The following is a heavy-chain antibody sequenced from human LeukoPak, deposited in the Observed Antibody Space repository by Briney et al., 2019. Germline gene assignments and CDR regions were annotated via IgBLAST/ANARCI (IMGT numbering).Heavy chain of an antibody. Sequence: PGGSLRLSCAAPGFTFSSYGMRWVRQAPGKGLEWVAVIWYDGSNKYYADSVKGRFTISRDNSKNTLYLQMNSLRAEDTAVYYCAKERMTTVFDYWGQGTLVTVSS. CDR1: GFTFSSYG. J-gene: IGHJ4*02. D-gene: IGHD4-17*01. V-gene: IGHV3-33*06. CDR3: AKERMTTVFDY. CDR2: IWYDGSNK.